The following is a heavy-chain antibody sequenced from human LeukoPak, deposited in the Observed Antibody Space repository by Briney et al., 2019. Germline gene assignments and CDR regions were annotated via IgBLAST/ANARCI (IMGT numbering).Heavy chain of an antibody. Sequence: PSETLSLTCTVSGGSISSSSYYWGWIRQPPGKGLEWIGSIYYSGSTYYNPSLKSRVTISVDTSKNQFSLKLSSVTAADTAVYYCARVGYCSGGSCYGGFDYWGQGTLVTVSS. CDR2: IYYSGST. V-gene: IGHV4-39*07. CDR3: ARVGYCSGGSCYGGFDY. D-gene: IGHD2-15*01. J-gene: IGHJ4*02. CDR1: GGSISSSSYY.